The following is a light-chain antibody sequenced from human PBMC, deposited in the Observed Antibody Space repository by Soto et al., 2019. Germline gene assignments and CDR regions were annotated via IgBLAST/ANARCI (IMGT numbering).Light chain of an antibody. CDR1: SSNIGSNI. Sequence: QSVLAQPPSASGTPGQRVTISCSGSSSNIGSNIVNWYQQLPGTAPKLLIHSNSQRPSGVPDRFAGSKSGTSASLAISGLQSEDEADYYCAALDDSLDGYVFGTGTKLTVL. CDR2: SNS. CDR3: AALDDSLDGYV. V-gene: IGLV1-44*01. J-gene: IGLJ1*01.